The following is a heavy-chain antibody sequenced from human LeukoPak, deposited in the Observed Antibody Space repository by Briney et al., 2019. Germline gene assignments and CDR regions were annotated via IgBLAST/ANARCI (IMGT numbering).Heavy chain of an antibody. J-gene: IGHJ5*02. D-gene: IGHD2-2*01. CDR3: AKDRGSSTIPRPYWFDP. V-gene: IGHV3-23*01. CDR1: GFTFSSYA. CDR2: ISGSGGST. Sequence: PGGSLRLSCAASGFTFSSYAMSWVRQAPGKGLEWVSAISGSGGSTYYADSVKGRFTISRDNSKNTLYLQMNSLRAEDTAVYYCAKDRGSSTIPRPYWFDPWGQGTLVTVSS.